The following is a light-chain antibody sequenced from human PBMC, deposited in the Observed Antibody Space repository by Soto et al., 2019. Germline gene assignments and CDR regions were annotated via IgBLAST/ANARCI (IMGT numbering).Light chain of an antibody. CDR1: QNRLHSNGYNY. J-gene: IGKJ4*01. CDR2: LGS. Sequence: DIVMTQSPLSLPVTPGEPASISCRSSQNRLHSNGYNYLDWYLQKPGQSPQLLIFLGSNRASGVPDRFSGSGSGTDFTLKISRVEAEDVGAYYCMQSLQTPLTFGGGTKVESK. V-gene: IGKV2-28*01. CDR3: MQSLQTPLT.